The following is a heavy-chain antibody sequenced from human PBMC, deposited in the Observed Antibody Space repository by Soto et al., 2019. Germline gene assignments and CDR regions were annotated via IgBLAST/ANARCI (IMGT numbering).Heavy chain of an antibody. CDR3: ARARAAAGQTISDY. V-gene: IGHV1-18*01. J-gene: IGHJ4*02. D-gene: IGHD6-13*01. CDR2: IGVYNGDT. CDR1: GYSFSTYG. Sequence: QVQLVQSGAEVKKPGASVKVSCKASGYSFSTYGITWVRQAPGQGLEWMGWIGVYNGDTKYTQKFQGRVTMTTDTSTSTAYMELRSLRSDDTALYYCARARAAAGQTISDYWGQGTLVTVSS.